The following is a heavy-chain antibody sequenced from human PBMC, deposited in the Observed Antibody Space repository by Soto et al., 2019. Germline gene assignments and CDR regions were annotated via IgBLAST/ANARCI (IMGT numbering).Heavy chain of an antibody. CDR1: GGSFSKNA. CDR2: IIPIFGLT. J-gene: IGHJ6*02. D-gene: IGHD3-10*01. Sequence: QVQLVQSGAEVRKPESSVRVSCKPSGGSFSKNAINWVRQAPGQGLEWMGGIIPIFGLTNYAPKFHGRLTITANESGSATYMDLSSLTSGDTAMDYSATVEASGSGNFYFYHSYDMDVWGLGTTVTVSS. V-gene: IGHV1-69*01. CDR3: ATVEASGSGNFYFYHSYDMDV.